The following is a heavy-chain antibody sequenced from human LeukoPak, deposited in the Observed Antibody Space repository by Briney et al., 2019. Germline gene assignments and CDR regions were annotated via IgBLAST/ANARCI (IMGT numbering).Heavy chain of an antibody. CDR3: ARDLVAGSPDYFDY. CDR1: GFTFSSSP. Sequence: TGGSLRLSCAASGFTFSSSPMHWLRQAPGQGLEWVAVLSYDGSIKSYADSVKGRFTISRDTSKNTLYLQMNSLRAEDTAVYYCARDLVAGSPDYFDYWGQGTLVTVSS. J-gene: IGHJ4*02. CDR2: LSYDGSIK. V-gene: IGHV3-30-3*01. D-gene: IGHD6-19*01.